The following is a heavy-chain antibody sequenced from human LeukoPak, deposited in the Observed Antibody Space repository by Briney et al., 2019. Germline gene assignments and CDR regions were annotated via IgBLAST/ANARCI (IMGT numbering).Heavy chain of an antibody. Sequence: GGSLRLSCTVSGFTVSSNSMSWVRQAPGKGLEWVSFIYSDNTHYSDSVKGRFTISRDNSKNTLYLQMNSLRAEDTAVYYCAKDTVKVKTISRVPHYMDVWGKGTTVTISS. CDR1: GFTVSSNS. V-gene: IGHV3-53*01. J-gene: IGHJ6*03. CDR3: AKDTVKVKTISRVPHYMDV. CDR2: IYSDNT. D-gene: IGHD5-12*01.